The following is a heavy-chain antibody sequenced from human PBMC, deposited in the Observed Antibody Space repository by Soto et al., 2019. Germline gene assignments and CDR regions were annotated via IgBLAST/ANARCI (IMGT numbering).Heavy chain of an antibody. D-gene: IGHD2-8*02. CDR3: TGEVASGY. CDR2: ISRDGGTK. J-gene: IGHJ4*02. Sequence: QVQLVESGGGVVQPGRSLRLSCAVSVFTVSTYGMHWVRQAPGKGLEWVAVISRDGGTKYYADSVKGRFTISRDNSRNTLFLEMNSLRSDDMAVYYCTGEVASGYWGQGTLVTVSS. CDR1: VFTVSTYG. V-gene: IGHV3-30*03.